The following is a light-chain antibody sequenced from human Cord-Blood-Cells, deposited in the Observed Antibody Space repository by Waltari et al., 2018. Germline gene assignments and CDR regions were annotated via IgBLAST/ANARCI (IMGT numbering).Light chain of an antibody. J-gene: IGLJ3*02. CDR3: SSYTSSSTWV. CDR1: SSDVGGYNY. CDR2: DVS. V-gene: IGLV2-14*01. Sequence: SALTQPASLPASPGQSIPISCPGTSSDVGGYNYVSWYQQHPGKAPKLIIYDVSKRPSGVSNRFSGSKSGNTASLTISGLQAEDEADYYCSSYTSSSTWVFGGGTKLTVL.